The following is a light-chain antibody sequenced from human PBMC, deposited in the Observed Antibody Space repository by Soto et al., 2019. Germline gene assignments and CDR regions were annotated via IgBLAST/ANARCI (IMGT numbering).Light chain of an antibody. CDR2: AAS. V-gene: IGKV1-39*01. CDR3: QQSYSTPST. Sequence: DIQMTQSPSTLSGSVGDRVTITCRASQTISSWLAWYQQKPGKAPKLLIYAASSLQSGVPSRFSGSGSGTDFTLTISSLQPEDFATYYGQQSYSTPSTFGQGTRLEIK. J-gene: IGKJ5*01. CDR1: QTISSW.